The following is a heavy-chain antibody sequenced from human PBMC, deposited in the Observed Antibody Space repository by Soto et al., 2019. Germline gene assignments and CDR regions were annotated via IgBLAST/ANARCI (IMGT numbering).Heavy chain of an antibody. D-gene: IGHD3-3*01. V-gene: IGHV3-23*01. Sequence: GGSLRLSCAASGFTFSSYAMSWVRQAPGKGLEWVSAISGSGGGTYYADSVKGRFTISRDNSKNTLYLQMNSLRAEDTAVYYCAKDHSYDFWSGYYNYFDYWGQGTLVTVSS. CDR1: GFTFSSYA. J-gene: IGHJ4*02. CDR2: ISGSGGGT. CDR3: AKDHSYDFWSGYYNYFDY.